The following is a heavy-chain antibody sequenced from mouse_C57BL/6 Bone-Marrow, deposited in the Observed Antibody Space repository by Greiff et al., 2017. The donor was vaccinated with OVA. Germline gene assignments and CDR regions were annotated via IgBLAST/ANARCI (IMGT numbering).Heavy chain of an antibody. CDR2: IWTGGGT. J-gene: IGHJ1*03. V-gene: IGHV2-9-1*01. Sequence: VTLREGGGGLVAPSQTLSITCTVSGFSLTSYAISWVRQPPGKGLEWLGVIWTGGGTNYTSALKSRLSISKDNSKSQVFLKMNSLQTDDTARYYCARGENDYDGGYFDVWGTGTTVTVSS. CDR1: GFSLTSYA. D-gene: IGHD2-4*01. CDR3: ARGENDYDGGYFDV.